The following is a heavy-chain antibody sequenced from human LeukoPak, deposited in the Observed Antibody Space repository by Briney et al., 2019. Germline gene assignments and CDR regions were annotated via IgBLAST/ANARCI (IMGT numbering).Heavy chain of an antibody. V-gene: IGHV3-53*01. J-gene: IGHJ4*02. D-gene: IGHD4-17*01. CDR3: ARDDYGPLDG. CDR1: GFTVSSNY. Sequence: GGSLRLSCAASGFTVSSNYMSWVRQAPGKGLEWVSVIYSGGSTYYADSVKGRFTISRDNSKNTLYLRMNSLRAEDTAVYYCARDDYGPLDGWGQGTLVTVSS. CDR2: IYSGGST.